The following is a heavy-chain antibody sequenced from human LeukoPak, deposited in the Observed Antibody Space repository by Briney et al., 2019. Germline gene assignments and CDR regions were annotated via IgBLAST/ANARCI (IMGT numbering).Heavy chain of an antibody. Sequence: PSETLSLTCTVSGGSISTYYWSWIRQPPGKGLEWIGNIYYSGSTNYNPSLKSRVTISVDTSKNQFSLKLSPVTAADTAVYYCARESGAGATPDQYYYYYMDVWGKGTTVTVSS. CDR2: IYYSGST. J-gene: IGHJ6*03. D-gene: IGHD1-26*01. CDR1: GGSISTYY. CDR3: ARESGAGATPDQYYYYYMDV. V-gene: IGHV4-59*12.